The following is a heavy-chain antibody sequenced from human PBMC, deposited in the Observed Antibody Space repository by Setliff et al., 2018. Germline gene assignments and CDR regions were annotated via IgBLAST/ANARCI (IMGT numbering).Heavy chain of an antibody. CDR2: ISGSSGDA. D-gene: IGHD2-2*01. J-gene: IGHJ4*02. CDR1: NSTFINYG. V-gene: IGHV1-18*01. CDR3: SRLVRFCTRTSCQRLSGDEY. Sequence: SVKVSCKASNSTFINYGMSWVRQIPGHGLEWMGWISGSSGDASYAQKFQGRVIITLDTLTTTAYLQLTNLRSDDTAIYFCSRLVRFCTRTSCQRLSGDEYWGQGALVTVSS.